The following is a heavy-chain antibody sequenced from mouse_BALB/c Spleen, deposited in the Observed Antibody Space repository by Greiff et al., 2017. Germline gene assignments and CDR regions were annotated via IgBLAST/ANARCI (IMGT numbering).Heavy chain of an antibody. D-gene: IGHD2-4*01. CDR1: GFSLTSYG. J-gene: IGHJ4*01. V-gene: IGHV2-2*02. CDR3: ARGRYDYDYAMDY. Sequence: QVQLKESGPGLVQPSQSLSITCTVSGFSLTSYGVHWVRQSPGKGLEWLGVIWSGGSTDYNAAFISRLSISKDNSKSQVFFKMNSLQANDTAIYYCARGRYDYDYAMDYWGQGTSVTVSS. CDR2: IWSGGST.